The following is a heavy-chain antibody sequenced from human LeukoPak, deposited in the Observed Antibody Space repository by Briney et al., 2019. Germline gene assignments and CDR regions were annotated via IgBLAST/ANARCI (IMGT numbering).Heavy chain of an antibody. CDR3: AKGSYYYDSADYFDY. CDR1: GFTFSSYA. J-gene: IGHJ4*02. D-gene: IGHD3-22*01. Sequence: GGSLRLSCAASGFTFSSYAMSWVRQAPGKGLEWVSTLSGSGGNTYYADSVKGRVTISRDNSRNTLYLQMNSLRAEDTAVYHCAKGSYYYDSADYFDYWGQGTLVTVSS. V-gene: IGHV3-23*01. CDR2: LSGSGGNT.